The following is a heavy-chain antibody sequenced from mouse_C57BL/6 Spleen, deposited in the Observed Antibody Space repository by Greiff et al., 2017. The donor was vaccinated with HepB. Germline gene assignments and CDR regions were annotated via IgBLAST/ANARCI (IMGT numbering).Heavy chain of an antibody. Sequence: EVKVVESGGGLVQPGGSLSLSCAASGFTFTDYYMSWVRQPPGKALEWLGFIRNKANGYTTEYSASVKGRFTISRDNSQSILYLQMNALRAEDSATYYCARYLHYAMDYWGQGTSVTVSS. D-gene: IGHD2-10*01. J-gene: IGHJ4*01. CDR1: GFTFTDYY. CDR3: ARYLHYAMDY. CDR2: IRNKANGYTT. V-gene: IGHV7-3*01.